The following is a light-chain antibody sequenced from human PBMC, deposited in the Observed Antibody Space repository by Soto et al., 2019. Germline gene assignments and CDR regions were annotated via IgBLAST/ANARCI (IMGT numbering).Light chain of an antibody. J-gene: IGLJ3*02. CDR3: TSFTTTNIWV. CDR2: EVS. V-gene: IGLV2-14*01. Sequence: QSALTQPASVSGSPGQSITISCTGSSSDIGGYNYVSWYQHHPGKVPKLVICEVSNRPSGVSSRFSGSKSGNTASLTISGLRAEDEADYYCTSFTTTNIWVFGGGTKLTVL. CDR1: SSDIGGYNY.